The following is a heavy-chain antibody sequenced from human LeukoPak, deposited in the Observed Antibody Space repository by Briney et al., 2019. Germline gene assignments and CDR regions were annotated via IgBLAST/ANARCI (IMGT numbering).Heavy chain of an antibody. Sequence: SETLSLTCTVSGASISSYYWSWIRQPPGKGLEWIGYIYYSESTNYNPSLKSRVTISVDTSKNHFSPKLTSVTAADTAVYYCARGRVPTATWGQGTLVTVSS. J-gene: IGHJ5*02. CDR2: IYYSEST. CDR1: GASISSYY. V-gene: IGHV4-59*01. D-gene: IGHD2-2*01. CDR3: ARGRVPTAT.